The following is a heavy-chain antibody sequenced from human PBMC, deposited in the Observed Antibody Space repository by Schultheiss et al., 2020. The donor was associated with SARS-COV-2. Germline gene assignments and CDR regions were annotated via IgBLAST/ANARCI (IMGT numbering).Heavy chain of an antibody. J-gene: IGHJ4*02. D-gene: IGHD5-18*01. CDR2: ICGSGGIT. Sequence: GESLKISCAASGFTFSSHAMSWVRQAPGKGLEWVSGICGSGGITYYADSVEGRFTISRDNSKNTLYLQMNSLRAEDTAVYYCANSRPDTAMVARWGQGTLVTVSS. CDR3: ANSRPDTAMVAR. CDR1: GFTFSSHA. V-gene: IGHV3-23*01.